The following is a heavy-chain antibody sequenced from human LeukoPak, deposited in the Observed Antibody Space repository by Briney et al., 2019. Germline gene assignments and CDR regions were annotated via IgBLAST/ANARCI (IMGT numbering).Heavy chain of an antibody. CDR1: GFTFSSYV. V-gene: IGHV3-23*01. J-gene: IGHJ4*02. CDR3: AKGGYSGYGTFDY. D-gene: IGHD5-12*01. Sequence: GGSLRLSCATSGFTFSSYVMSWDRQAPGKGLEWVSEISASGGSTYYADSVKGRFTISRDNSKNTLYLQMNSLRAEDTAVYYCAKGGYSGYGTFDYWGQGTLVTVSS. CDR2: ISASGGST.